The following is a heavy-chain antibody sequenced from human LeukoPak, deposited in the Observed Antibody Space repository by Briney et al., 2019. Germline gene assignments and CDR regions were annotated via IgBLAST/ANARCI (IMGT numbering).Heavy chain of an antibody. Sequence: GGSLRLSCAASGFTFSSYAMSWVRQAPGKGLEWVSAISGSGGSTYYADSVKGRFTISRDNPKNTLYLQMNSVRAEDTAVYYCAKGRDPRKYYDFWSGYYSFDYWGQGTLVTVSS. D-gene: IGHD3-3*01. J-gene: IGHJ4*02. CDR1: GFTFSSYA. CDR3: AKGRDPRKYYDFWSGYYSFDY. V-gene: IGHV3-23*01. CDR2: ISGSGGST.